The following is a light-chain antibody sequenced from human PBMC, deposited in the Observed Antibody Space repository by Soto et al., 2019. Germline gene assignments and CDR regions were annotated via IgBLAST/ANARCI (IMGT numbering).Light chain of an antibody. Sequence: DIQLTQSPSFLSASVGDRVTITCRASQGTSSYLAWFQQKPGRAPKLLIYGASTLQSGVPARFSGSGSGTDFTLTISNLQPEDFATYYCQQNYNTPITFGQGTRLEIK. CDR1: QGTSSY. CDR3: QQNYNTPIT. J-gene: IGKJ5*01. CDR2: GAS. V-gene: IGKV1-9*01.